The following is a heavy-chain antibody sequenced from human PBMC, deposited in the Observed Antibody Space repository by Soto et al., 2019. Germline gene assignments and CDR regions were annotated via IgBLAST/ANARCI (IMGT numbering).Heavy chain of an antibody. D-gene: IGHD6-13*01. CDR1: GFTFSSYG. V-gene: IGHV3-30*18. Sequence: GGSLRLSCAASGFTFSSYGMHWVRQAPGKGLEWVAVISYDGSNKYYADSVKGRSTISRDNSKNTLYLQMNSLRAEDTAVYYCAKPYSSSWYSYYYYYGMDVWGQGTTVTVSS. CDR3: AKPYSSSWYSYYYYYGMDV. J-gene: IGHJ6*02. CDR2: ISYDGSNK.